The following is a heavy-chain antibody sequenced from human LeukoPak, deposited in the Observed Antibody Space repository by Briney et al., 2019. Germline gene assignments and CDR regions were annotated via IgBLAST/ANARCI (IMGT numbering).Heavy chain of an antibody. CDR2: ISGSGDYT. CDR3: AKDRPNYYGTNGHYYTRNGDF. Sequence: GGSLRLSCAASGFTFNNYAMSWVRQAPGKGLVWVSSISGSGDYTFYADSVKGRFTISRDNSKDTLYLQMNSLRVEDTAIYYCAKDRPNYYGTNGHYYTRNGDFWGQGTLVTVSS. D-gene: IGHD3-22*01. V-gene: IGHV3-23*01. CDR1: GFTFNNYA. J-gene: IGHJ4*02.